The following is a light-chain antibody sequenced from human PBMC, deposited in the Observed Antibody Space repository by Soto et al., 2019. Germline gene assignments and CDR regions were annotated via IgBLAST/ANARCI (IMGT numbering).Light chain of an antibody. CDR2: WAS. CDR3: QQYYSTPYT. J-gene: IGKJ2*01. CDR1: QSVLYSSNNKNY. Sequence: DIVMTQSPDSLAVSLGERATINCKSSQSVLYSSNNKNYLAWYQQKPGQPPKLLFYWASTRESGVPDRFSGSGSGTDFTLTIISLQAEDVAVYYCQQYYSTPYTFGQGAKLEIK. V-gene: IGKV4-1*01.